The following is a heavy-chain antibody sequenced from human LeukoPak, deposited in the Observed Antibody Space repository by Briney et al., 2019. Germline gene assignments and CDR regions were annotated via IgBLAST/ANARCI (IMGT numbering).Heavy chain of an antibody. D-gene: IGHD5-24*01. Sequence: VGSLRLSCAASGFTVSNHYMAWVRQAPGGRLWWVSFIWADGTTFYTDSVRGRFTVSREQFKNTFYLQMSSLRPDDTALYYCARDGAGIESWVELDPWGQGTQVTVSA. CDR2: IWADGTT. CDR3: ARDGAGIESWVELDP. CDR1: GFTVSNHY. V-gene: IGHV3-66*02. J-gene: IGHJ5*02.